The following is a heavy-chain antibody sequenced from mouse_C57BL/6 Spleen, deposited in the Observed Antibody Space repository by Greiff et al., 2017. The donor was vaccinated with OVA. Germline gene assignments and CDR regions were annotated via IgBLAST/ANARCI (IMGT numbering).Heavy chain of an antibody. V-gene: IGHV1-53*01. Sequence: QVQLQQPGTELVKPGASVKLSCKASGYTFTSYWMHWVKQRPGQGLEWIGNLNPSNGGPNYTEKFKSKATLTVDKSSSTAYMQLSSLTSEDSAVYYCAGTLLWYFDVWGTGTTGTGSS. J-gene: IGHJ1*03. CDR1: GYTFTSYW. D-gene: IGHD2-12*01. CDR2: LNPSNGGP. CDR3: AGTLLWYFDV.